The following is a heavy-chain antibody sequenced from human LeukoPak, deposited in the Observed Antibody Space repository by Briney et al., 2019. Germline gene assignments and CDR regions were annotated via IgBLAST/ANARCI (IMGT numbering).Heavy chain of an antibody. J-gene: IGHJ3*02. V-gene: IGHV4-34*01. D-gene: IGHD2-21*02. CDR2: INHSGST. CDR1: GGSFSGYY. CDR3: ARASVVVTADPDAFDI. Sequence: PSETLSLTCAVYGGSFSGYYWSWIRQPPGKGLEWIGEINHSGSTNYNPSLKSRVTISVDKSRNLFSLNLSSVTAADTAVYYCARASVVVTADPDAFDIWGQGTLVTVSS.